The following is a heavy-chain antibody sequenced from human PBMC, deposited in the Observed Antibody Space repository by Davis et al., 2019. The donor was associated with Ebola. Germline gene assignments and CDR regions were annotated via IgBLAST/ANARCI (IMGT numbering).Heavy chain of an antibody. V-gene: IGHV4-34*01. CDR3: ARGDKVATMGELYYLGMDV. CDR2: INHSGRT. D-gene: IGHD5-12*01. Sequence: MPSETLSLTCGVHGGSMSGYYWSWIRQPPGKGLEWIGEINHSGRTNCNPSLKSRVTISVDTSKNQFSLKVNSVTAADTAVYYCARGDKVATMGELYYLGMDVWGKGTTVTVSS. J-gene: IGHJ6*04. CDR1: GGSMSGYY.